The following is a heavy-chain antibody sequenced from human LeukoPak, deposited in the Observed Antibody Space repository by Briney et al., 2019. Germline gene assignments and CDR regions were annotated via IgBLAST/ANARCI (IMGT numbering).Heavy chain of an antibody. CDR3: ARDYYDSSGYAEYFQY. J-gene: IGHJ1*01. V-gene: IGHV1-18*01. CDR1: GYTFTNYG. CDR2: ISAYNGNT. D-gene: IGHD3-22*01. Sequence: AASVKVSCKASGYTFTNYGISWVRQAPGQGLEWMGWISAYNGNTNYAQKLQGRVTMTTDTSTSTAYMELRSLRSDDTAVYYCARDYYDSSGYAEYFQYWGQGTLVTVSS.